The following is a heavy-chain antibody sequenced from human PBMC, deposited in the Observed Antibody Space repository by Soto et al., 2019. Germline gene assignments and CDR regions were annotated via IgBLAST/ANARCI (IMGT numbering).Heavy chain of an antibody. J-gene: IGHJ3*02. CDR1: GFTFSDYY. Sequence: PGGSLRLSCAASGFTFSDYYMSWIRQAPGKGLEWVSYISSSGSTIYYADSVKGRFTISRDNAKNSLYLQMNSLRAEDTAVYYCASAANWGWRAFDIWGQGTMVTVSS. V-gene: IGHV3-11*01. CDR3: ASAANWGWRAFDI. CDR2: ISSSGSTI. D-gene: IGHD7-27*01.